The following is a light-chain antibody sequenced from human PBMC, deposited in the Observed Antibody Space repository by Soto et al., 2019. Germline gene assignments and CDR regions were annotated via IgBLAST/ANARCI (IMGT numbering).Light chain of an antibody. V-gene: IGLV2-14*01. J-gene: IGLJ2*01. CDR3: SSYAGNNNFVV. CDR1: SSDVGSYNY. CDR2: EVS. Sequence: QSALTQPASVSGSPGQSITISCTGTSSDVGSYNYVSWYQQHPGKAPKLMIYEVSTRPSGVSSRFSGSKSGNTASLTISGLQAEDEADYYCSSYAGNNNFVVFGGGTKLTVL.